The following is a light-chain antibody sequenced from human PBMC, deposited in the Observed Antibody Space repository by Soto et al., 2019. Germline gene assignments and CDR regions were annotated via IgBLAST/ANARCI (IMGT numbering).Light chain of an antibody. Sequence: EIVLTQSPATVSLSPGERATLSCRASQTVSSYLLWYQQKPGQAPRLLIYDASTRATGIPARFSGSGSGTEFTLTISSLQSEDFAVYYCQQYSYWPRTFGQGTKVDIK. CDR2: DAS. J-gene: IGKJ1*01. V-gene: IGKV3-15*01. CDR3: QQYSYWPRT. CDR1: QTVSSY.